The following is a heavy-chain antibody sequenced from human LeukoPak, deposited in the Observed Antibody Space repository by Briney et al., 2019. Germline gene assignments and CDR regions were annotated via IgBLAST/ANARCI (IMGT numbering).Heavy chain of an antibody. D-gene: IGHD2-2*01. CDR2: IYYSGST. CDR3: ARGEGYCSSTSCYYFDY. CDR1: GGSISSGGYY. Sequence: SETLSLTCTVSGGSISSGGYYWSWIRQHPGKGLEWIGYIYYSGSTYYNPSLKSRLTISVDTSKNQFSLKLSSVTAADTAVYYCARGEGYCSSTSCYYFDYWGQGTLVTVSS. V-gene: IGHV4-31*03. J-gene: IGHJ4*02.